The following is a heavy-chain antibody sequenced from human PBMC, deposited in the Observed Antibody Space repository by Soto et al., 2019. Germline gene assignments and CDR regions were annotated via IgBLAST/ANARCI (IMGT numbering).Heavy chain of an antibody. V-gene: IGHV3-30*04. CDR1: GFTFKNYA. D-gene: IGHD3-16*02. Sequence: HPGGSLRLSCEASGFTFKNYAFHWVRHSPGKGLEWVAGISSDGRSKFYGDSVRGRFTISRDSSENMLYLQMTSLRVEDMALYYWSRGNSIDYRYFGFDVWGQGSTVTDSS. CDR2: ISSDGRSK. J-gene: IGHJ6*02. CDR3: SRGNSIDYRYFGFDV.